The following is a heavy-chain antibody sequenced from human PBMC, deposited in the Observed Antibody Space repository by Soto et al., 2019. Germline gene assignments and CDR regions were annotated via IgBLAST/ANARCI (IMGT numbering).Heavy chain of an antibody. CDR2: IIPIFGTA. J-gene: IGHJ6*02. D-gene: IGHD2-15*01. V-gene: IGHV1-69*12. CDR1: GGTFSSYA. Sequence: QVQLVQSGAEVKKPGSSVKVSCKASGGTFSSYAISWVRQAPGQGLEWMGGIIPIFGTANYAQKFQGRVTITADESTSTAYMELSSLRSEDTAVYYCARSDEGGNDYYYCGMDVWGQGTTVTVSS. CDR3: ARSDEGGNDYYYCGMDV.